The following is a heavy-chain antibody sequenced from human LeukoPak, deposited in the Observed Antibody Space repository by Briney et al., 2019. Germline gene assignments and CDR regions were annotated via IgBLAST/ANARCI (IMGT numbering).Heavy chain of an antibody. V-gene: IGHV4-61*02. CDR2: IYTSGST. CDR3: ARGLYGSYWNWFDP. CDR1: GGSISSGSYY. Sequence: SQTLSLTCTVSGGSISSGSYYWSWIRQPAGKGLEWIGRIYTSGSTNYNPSLKSRVTISVDTSKNQFSLKLTSVTAADTAVYYCARGLYGSYWNWFDPWGQGTLVTVSS. D-gene: IGHD1-26*01. J-gene: IGHJ5*02.